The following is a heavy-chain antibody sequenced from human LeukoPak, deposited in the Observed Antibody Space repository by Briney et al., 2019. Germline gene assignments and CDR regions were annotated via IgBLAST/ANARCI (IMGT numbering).Heavy chain of an antibody. Sequence: ASVKVSCKASGYTFTSYGITWVRQAPGQGLEWMGWISGYNGNTNYAQKFQGRVTMTTDTSTSTAYMELRSLRSDDTAVYYCARDDNYGSGQPDDWGQGTLVTVSS. V-gene: IGHV1-18*01. J-gene: IGHJ4*02. CDR1: GYTFTSYG. CDR2: ISGYNGNT. CDR3: ARDDNYGSGQPDD. D-gene: IGHD3-10*01.